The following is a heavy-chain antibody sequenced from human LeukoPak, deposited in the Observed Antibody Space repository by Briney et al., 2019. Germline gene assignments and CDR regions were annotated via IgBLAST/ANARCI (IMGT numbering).Heavy chain of an antibody. V-gene: IGHV3-9*01. D-gene: IGHD6-13*01. CDR1: GFTFDDYA. CDR2: ISWNSGSI. CDR3: AKGLGGPGIAAAGHFDY. J-gene: IGHJ4*02. Sequence: GGSLRLSCAASGFTFDDYAMHWVRQAPGKGLEWASGISWNSGSIGYADSVKGRFTISRDNAKNSLYLQMNSLRAEDTALYYCAKGLGGPGIAAAGHFDYWGQGTLVTVSS.